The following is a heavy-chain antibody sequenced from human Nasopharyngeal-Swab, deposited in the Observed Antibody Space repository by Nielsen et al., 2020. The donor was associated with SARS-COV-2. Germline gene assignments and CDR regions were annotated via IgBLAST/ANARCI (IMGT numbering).Heavy chain of an antibody. V-gene: IGHV4-31*02. CDR2: IYYSGST. Sequence: RQAPGKGLEWIGYIYYSGSTYYNPSLKGRVTISVDTSKNQFSLKLSSVTAADTAVYYCARVSRYYYMDVWGKGTTVTVSS. CDR3: ARVSRYYYMDV. J-gene: IGHJ6*03.